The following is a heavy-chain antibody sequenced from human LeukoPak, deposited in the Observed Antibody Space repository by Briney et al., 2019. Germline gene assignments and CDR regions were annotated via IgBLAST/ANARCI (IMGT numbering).Heavy chain of an antibody. CDR1: GYSISSGYY. D-gene: IGHD2-15*01. V-gene: IGHV4-38-2*02. Sequence: PSETLSLTCTVSGYSISSGYYWGWIRQPPGKGLEWIGSIYHSGSTYYNLSLKSRVTISVDTSKNQFSLKLSSVTAADTAVCYCARDHFLLGYYFDYWGQGTLVTVSS. CDR3: ARDHFLLGYYFDY. J-gene: IGHJ4*02. CDR2: IYHSGST.